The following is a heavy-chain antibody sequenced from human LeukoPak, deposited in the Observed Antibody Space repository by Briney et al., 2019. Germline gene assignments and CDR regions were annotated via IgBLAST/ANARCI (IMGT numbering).Heavy chain of an antibody. V-gene: IGHV3-30*02. CDR3: AKDMATMIVVVINTLDY. D-gene: IGHD3-22*01. CDR2: IRYDGSNK. J-gene: IGHJ4*02. Sequence: GGSLRLSCAASGFTFSSYGMHWVRQAPGKGLEWVAFIRYDGSNKYYADSVKGRFTISRDNSRNTLYLQMNSPRAEDTAVYYCAKDMATMIVVVINTLDYWGQGTLVTVSS. CDR1: GFTFSSYG.